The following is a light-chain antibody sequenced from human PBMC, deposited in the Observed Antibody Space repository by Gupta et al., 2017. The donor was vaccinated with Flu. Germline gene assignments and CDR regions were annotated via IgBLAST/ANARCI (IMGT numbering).Light chain of an antibody. J-gene: IGKJ3*01. CDR2: WAS. CDR1: QSVLYNSNNKNY. V-gene: IGKV4-1*01. Sequence: DIVMTQSPDSLAVSLGERATINCKTSQSVLYNSNNKNYLAWYQQKQGQPPKLLIYWASSRESGVPDRFSGSGSGTDFTLTISGLQAEDVAVYYCQQADSIPRTFGHGTRVDVK. CDR3: QQADSIPRT.